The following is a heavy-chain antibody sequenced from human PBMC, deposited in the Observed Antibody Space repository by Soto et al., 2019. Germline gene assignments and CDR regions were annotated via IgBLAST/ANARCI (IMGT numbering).Heavy chain of an antibody. V-gene: IGHV1-8*01. CDR2: INPNSGNI. D-gene: IGHD3-10*01. CDR1: GDTFTTYD. Sequence: ASVKVSCKASGDTFTTYDINWVRQATGHGLEWMGWINPNSGNIGYAQRFQGRVAMTRDTAIRTAYMEVSSLRSDDTAVYYCARGRASGSYYLLDYWGQGTLVTVSS. CDR3: ARGRASGSYYLLDY. J-gene: IGHJ4*02.